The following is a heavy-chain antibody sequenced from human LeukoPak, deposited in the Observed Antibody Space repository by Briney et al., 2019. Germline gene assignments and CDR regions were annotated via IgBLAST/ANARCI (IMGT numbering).Heavy chain of an antibody. D-gene: IGHD2-8*02. CDR1: GFTFSRYE. J-gene: IGHJ4*02. CDR3: ARVGSLVHYFDY. CDR2: ISSSGGTM. Sequence: PGGSLRLSCAASGFTFSRYEMSWVRQAPGKGLEWVSYISSSGGTMYYADSVKGRLTISRDNAKNSLYLQMNSLRAEDTAVYYCARVGSLVHYFDYWGQGTLVTASS. V-gene: IGHV3-48*03.